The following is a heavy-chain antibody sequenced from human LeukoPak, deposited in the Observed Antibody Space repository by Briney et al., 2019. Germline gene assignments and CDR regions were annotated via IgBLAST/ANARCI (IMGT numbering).Heavy chain of an antibody. D-gene: IGHD3-22*01. CDR1: GDTFSSYY. V-gene: IGHV1-46*01. CDR2: INPSGGSI. Sequence: ASVTVSCKASGDTFSSYYMHWVRQAPGQGLEWMGVINPSGGSISYAQKFQGRVTMTRDMSTSTVYMELSSLRSEDTAVYYCARGRHHYESSDYYYEGDGLDVWGQGTMVTVSS. J-gene: IGHJ3*01. CDR3: ARGRHHYESSDYYYEGDGLDV.